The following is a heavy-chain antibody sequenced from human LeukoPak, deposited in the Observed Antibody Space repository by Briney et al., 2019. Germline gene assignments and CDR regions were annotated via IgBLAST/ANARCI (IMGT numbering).Heavy chain of an antibody. CDR3: ARDQEGFDY. J-gene: IGHJ4*02. V-gene: IGHV1-46*01. Sequence: GASVKVSCKASGYTFTSNYIHWVRQAPGQGLEWMGMIYPRDGSTSYAQKLQGRVIVTRDTSTSTVHMELSGLRSEDTAVYYCARDQEGFDYWGQGTLVTVSS. CDR1: GYTFTSNY. CDR2: IYPRDGST.